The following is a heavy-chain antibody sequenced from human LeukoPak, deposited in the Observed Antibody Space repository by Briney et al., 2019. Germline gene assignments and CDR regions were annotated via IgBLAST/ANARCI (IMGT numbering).Heavy chain of an antibody. D-gene: IGHD3-16*02. CDR2: IYYSGST. J-gene: IGHJ5*02. CDR3: ARETDDYVWGSYRQNWFDP. CDR1: GGSISSYY. Sequence: SETLSLTCTVSGGSISSYYWSWIRQPPGKGLEWIGYIYYSGSTNYNPSLKSRVTISVDTSRNQFSLKLSSVTAADTAVYYCARETDDYVWGSYRQNWFDPWGQGTLVTVSS. V-gene: IGHV4-59*01.